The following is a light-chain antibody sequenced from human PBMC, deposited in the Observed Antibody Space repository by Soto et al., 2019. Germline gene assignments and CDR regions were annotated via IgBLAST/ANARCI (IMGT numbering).Light chain of an antibody. CDR1: SSNIGSNY. J-gene: IGLJ1*01. CDR3: AAWDDSLSGRYV. CDR2: RNN. Sequence: QSVLTQPPSVSGTPGQRVTISCSGSSSNIGSNYVYWYQQLPGTAPKLLIYRNNQRPSGVPDRFSGSKSGTSASLAISGLRSEDEADYYCAAWDDSLSGRYVFGTGTKVTVL. V-gene: IGLV1-47*01.